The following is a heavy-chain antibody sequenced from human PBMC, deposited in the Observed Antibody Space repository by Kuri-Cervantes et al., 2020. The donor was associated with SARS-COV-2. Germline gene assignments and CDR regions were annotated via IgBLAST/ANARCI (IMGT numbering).Heavy chain of an antibody. CDR3: ARVAGEGPIYYYYMDV. D-gene: IGHD2-21*01. J-gene: IGHJ6*03. CDR2: ISYDGSNK. CDR1: GFTFSSYG. Sequence: GGSLRLSCAASGFTFSSYGMHWVRQAPGKGLEWVAVISYDGSNKYYADSVKGRFTISRDNAKNSLYLQINSLRGEDTAVYYCARVAGEGPIYYYYMDVWGKGTTVTVSS. V-gene: IGHV3-30*03.